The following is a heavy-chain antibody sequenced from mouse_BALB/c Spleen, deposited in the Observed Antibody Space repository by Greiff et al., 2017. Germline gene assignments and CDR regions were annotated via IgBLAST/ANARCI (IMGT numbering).Heavy chain of an antibody. J-gene: IGHJ3*01. CDR1: GYTFTDYW. CDR2: IDTSDSYT. D-gene: IGHD2-3*01. V-gene: IGHV1-69*01. CDR3: ARSGDGYYGAY. Sequence: QVQLQQPGAELVMPGASVKMSCKASGYTFTDYWMHWVKQRPGQGLEWIGAIDTSDSYTSYNQKFKGKATLTVAESSSTAYMQLRSLTSEDSAVYYCARSGDGYYGAYWGQGTLVTVSA.